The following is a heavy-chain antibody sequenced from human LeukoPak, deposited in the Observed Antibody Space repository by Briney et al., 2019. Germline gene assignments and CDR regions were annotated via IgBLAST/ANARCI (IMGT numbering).Heavy chain of an antibody. D-gene: IGHD3-10*01. CDR1: GFTFSSYA. Sequence: GGSLRLSCAASGFTFSSYAMSWVRQAPGKGLEWVSAISGSGGSTYYADSVKGRFTISRDNSKNTLYLQMSSLRAEDTAVYYCATSLLLWFGESPRADYWGQGTLVTVSS. V-gene: IGHV3-23*01. CDR3: ATSLLLWFGESPRADY. CDR2: ISGSGGST. J-gene: IGHJ4*02.